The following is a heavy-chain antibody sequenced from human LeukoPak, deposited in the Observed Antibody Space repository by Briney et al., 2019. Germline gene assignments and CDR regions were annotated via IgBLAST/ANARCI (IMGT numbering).Heavy chain of an antibody. D-gene: IGHD2-2*01. CDR3: ARVRRSYARPDAFDI. CDR2: FYYSGAT. V-gene: IGHV4-59*01. J-gene: IGHJ3*02. CDR1: GGPSSNFY. Sequence: SANLSPPCTVFGGPSSNFYWSWFRQPPGKGLGGSGGFYYSGATNYNPSLKSRVTISIDTSKNQFSLKLSSVTAADTAVYYCARVRRSYARPDAFDIWGQGTMVTVSS.